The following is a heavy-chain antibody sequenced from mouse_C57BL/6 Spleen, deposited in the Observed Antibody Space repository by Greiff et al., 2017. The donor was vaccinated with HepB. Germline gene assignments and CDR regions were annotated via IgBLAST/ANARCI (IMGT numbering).Heavy chain of an antibody. CDR1: GYTFTSYW. Sequence: VKLQQPGAELVKPGASVKLSCKASGYTFTSYWMHWVKQRPGQGLEWIGMIHPNSGSTNYNEKFKSKATLTVDKSSSTAYMQLSSLTSEDSAVYYCALDSAWFAYWGQGTLVTVAA. V-gene: IGHV1-64*01. CDR3: ALDSAWFAY. D-gene: IGHD2-13*01. J-gene: IGHJ3*01. CDR2: IHPNSGST.